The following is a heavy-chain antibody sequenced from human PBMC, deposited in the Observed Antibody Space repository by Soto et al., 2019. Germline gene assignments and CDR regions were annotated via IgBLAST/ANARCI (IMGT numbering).Heavy chain of an antibody. CDR1: GFTFSANW. D-gene: IGHD3-16*01. J-gene: IGHJ4*02. CDR3: ARGPHYGSSTDFFDF. Sequence: PGGSLRLSCAASGFTFSANWMSWVRQAPGKGLEWVANIKKDGSAKYYMDSVKGRFTVSRDNAKNSLYLQMNSLTAEDTAVYYCARGPHYGSSTDFFDFWGQGTLVTVSS. V-gene: IGHV3-7*01. CDR2: IKKDGSAK.